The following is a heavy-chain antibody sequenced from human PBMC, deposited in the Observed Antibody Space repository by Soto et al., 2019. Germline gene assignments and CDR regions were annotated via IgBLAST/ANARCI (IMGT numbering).Heavy chain of an antibody. J-gene: IGHJ4*02. CDR1: GFTLGNYA. Sequence: QAQLVESGGDVVQPGRSLRLSCVASGFTLGNYAMHWVRQAPGKGLEWVAGIWSDGDVKAYAGSVRGRFTISRDKPKNTLNLQMDSLRVEDTAIYYCAKEGAFGSGGHDYWGQGTLVTVSS. CDR2: IWSDGDVK. D-gene: IGHD6-19*01. CDR3: AKEGAFGSGGHDY. V-gene: IGHV3-33*03.